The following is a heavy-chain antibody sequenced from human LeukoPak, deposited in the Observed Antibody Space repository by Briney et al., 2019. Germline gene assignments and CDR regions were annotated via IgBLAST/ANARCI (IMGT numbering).Heavy chain of an antibody. J-gene: IGHJ6*03. CDR3: ARVVVGAILYYYYMDV. CDR2: IYYSGST. V-gene: IGHV4-39*07. D-gene: IGHD1-26*01. Sequence: SETLSLTCTVSGGSISSSSYYWGWIRQPPGKGLEWIGSIYYSGSTYYNPSLKSRVTISVDTSKNQFSLKLSSVTAADTAVYYCARVVVGAILYYYYMDVWGKGTTVTVSS. CDR1: GGSISSSSYY.